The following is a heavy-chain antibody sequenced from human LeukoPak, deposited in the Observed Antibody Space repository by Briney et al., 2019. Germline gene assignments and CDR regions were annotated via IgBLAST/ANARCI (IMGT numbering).Heavy chain of an antibody. CDR3: ARAGGSTVSHSDY. CDR1: GFTFSNYA. CDR2: VSGSGGST. J-gene: IGHJ4*02. V-gene: IGHV3-21*01. D-gene: IGHD4-17*01. Sequence: NPGGSLRLSCVVSGFTFSNYAMNWVRQAPGKGLEWVSGVSGSGGSTSYADSVKGRFTISKDNAKNSLYLQMNSLRAEDTAVYYCARAGGSTVSHSDYWGQGTLVTASS.